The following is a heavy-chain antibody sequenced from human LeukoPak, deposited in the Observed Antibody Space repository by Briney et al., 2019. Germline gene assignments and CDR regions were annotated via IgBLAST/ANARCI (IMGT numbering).Heavy chain of an antibody. V-gene: IGHV4-59*12. Sequence: SETLSLTCAVYGGSFSGYYWSWIRQPPGKGLEWIGYIYYSGSTNYNPSLKSRVTISVDTSKNQFSLKLSSVTAADTAVYYCARRRLRFRAFDIWGQGTMVTVSS. CDR3: ARRRLRFRAFDI. D-gene: IGHD5-12*01. CDR2: IYYSGST. J-gene: IGHJ3*02. CDR1: GGSFSGYY.